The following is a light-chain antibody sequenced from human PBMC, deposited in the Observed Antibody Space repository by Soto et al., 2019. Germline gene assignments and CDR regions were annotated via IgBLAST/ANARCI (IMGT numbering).Light chain of an antibody. Sequence: DIVLTQSPATLSLSPGDRVTLSCRASQTVGRFLSWYQHSPGQGPRLLVYDASNRATGVSARFSGSGSETDFTLTISSLEPEDFAVYYCQQRLHWPITLGQGTRLEIK. CDR1: QTVGRF. CDR2: DAS. V-gene: IGKV3-11*01. J-gene: IGKJ5*01. CDR3: QQRLHWPIT.